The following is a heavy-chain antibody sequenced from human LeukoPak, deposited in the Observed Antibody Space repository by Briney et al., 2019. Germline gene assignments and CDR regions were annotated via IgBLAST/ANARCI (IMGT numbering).Heavy chain of an antibody. D-gene: IGHD6-13*01. Sequence: SQSLSLTCAISGDSVSTNSAAWNWIRQSPSRGLEWLGRTYYRSKWYNEYALSVKSRITINPDTPKNQFSLQLNSVTPEDTAVYYCARDGVAVGRGLDYWGQGTLVTVSS. J-gene: IGHJ4*02. CDR2: TYYRSKWYN. V-gene: IGHV6-1*01. CDR1: GDSVSTNSAA. CDR3: ARDGVAVGRGLDY.